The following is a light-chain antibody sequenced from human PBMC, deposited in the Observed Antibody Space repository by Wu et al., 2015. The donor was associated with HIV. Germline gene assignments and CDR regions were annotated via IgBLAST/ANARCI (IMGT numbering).Light chain of an antibody. CDR3: HQFGGSPET. CDR2: DAS. J-gene: IGKJ1*01. V-gene: IGKV3-15*01. CDR1: QTISSN. Sequence: EIVMTQSPATLSVSPGERATLFCRASQTISSNLAWYQQKPGQAPRLLISDASTRASGVPARFSGSWSGTEFTLTINRLEPEDFAVYYCHQFGGSPETFGQGTKVEIK.